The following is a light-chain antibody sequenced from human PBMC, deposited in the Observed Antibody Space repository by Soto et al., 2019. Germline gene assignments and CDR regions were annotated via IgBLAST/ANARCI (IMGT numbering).Light chain of an antibody. Sequence: DIQMTQSPSSPSASVGDRVTITCRASQNIDSYLNWYQQRPGKAPKLLIYAASSLQSGVPSRFSGSGSGTDFTLTISSLQPEDFVTYYCQQTYSTPITFGQGTRLEIK. CDR1: QNIDSY. CDR3: QQTYSTPIT. V-gene: IGKV1-39*01. CDR2: AAS. J-gene: IGKJ5*01.